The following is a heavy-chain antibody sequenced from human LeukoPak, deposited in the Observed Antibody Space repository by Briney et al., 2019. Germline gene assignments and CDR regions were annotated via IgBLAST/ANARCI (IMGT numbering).Heavy chain of an antibody. CDR3: ARLGKGLLRYSFDY. CDR2: IFPXDSTA. J-gene: IGHJ4*01. Sequence: GESLKISCEVSGYNIINYWIGXXXQMPGKGLXXXAIIFPXDSTATYNPSFQGQVSLSVDKSVSAAYLQWSSLQASDTAIYYCARLGKGLLRYSFDYWGHGTLVTVAS. D-gene: IGHD3-16*01. CDR1: GYNIINYW. V-gene: IGHV5-51*01.